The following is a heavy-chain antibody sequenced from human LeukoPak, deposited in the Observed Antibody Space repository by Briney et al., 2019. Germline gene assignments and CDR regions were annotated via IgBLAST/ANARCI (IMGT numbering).Heavy chain of an antibody. CDR3: AKHFCTGLDCSLFDS. CDR2: ISGSGNRT. CDR1: GFTFNNYA. V-gene: IGHV3-23*01. Sequence: GGSLRLSCVASGFTFNNYAMSWVRQAPGKGLEWVSSISGSGNRTYYADSVKGRFIISRDNSKNTLSLQLNSLRPEDTALYYCAKHFCTGLDCSLFDSWGQGTLVTVSS. D-gene: IGHD3/OR15-3a*01. J-gene: IGHJ4*02.